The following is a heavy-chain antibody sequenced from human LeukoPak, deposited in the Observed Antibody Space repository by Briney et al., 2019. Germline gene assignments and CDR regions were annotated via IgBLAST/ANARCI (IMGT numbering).Heavy chain of an antibody. J-gene: IGHJ5*02. CDR2: IYYSGST. CDR3: ARGYDFWSGYSPRRHGKYNWFDP. D-gene: IGHD3-3*01. V-gene: IGHV4-59*01. Sequence: ASETLSLTCTVSGGSISSYYWSWIRLPPGKGLEWIGYIYYSGSTNYNPSLKSRVTISVDTSKNQFSLKLSSVTAADTAVYYCARGYDFWSGYSPRRHGKYNWFDPWGQGTLVTVSS. CDR1: GGSISSYY.